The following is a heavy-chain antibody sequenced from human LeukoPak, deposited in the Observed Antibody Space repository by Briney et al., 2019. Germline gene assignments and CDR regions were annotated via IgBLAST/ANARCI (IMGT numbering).Heavy chain of an antibody. Sequence: ASVKVSCKASGGTFISYAISWVRQAPGQGLEWMGRIIPILGIANYAQKFQGRVTITADKSTSTAYMELSSLRSEDTAVYYCARAIPVHYYYDRSGYSDYWGQGTLVTVSS. CDR1: GGTFISYA. CDR3: ARAIPVHYYYDRSGYSDY. J-gene: IGHJ4*02. D-gene: IGHD3-22*01. CDR2: IIPILGIA. V-gene: IGHV1-69*04.